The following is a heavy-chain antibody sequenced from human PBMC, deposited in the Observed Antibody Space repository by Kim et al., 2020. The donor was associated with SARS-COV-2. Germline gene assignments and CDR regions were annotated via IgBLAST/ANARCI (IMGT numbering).Heavy chain of an antibody. Sequence: GGSLRLSCAASGFTFSSYAMSWVRQAPGKGLEWVSAISGSGGSTYYADSVKGRFTISRDNSKNTLYLQMNSLRAEDTAVYYCAKWIQDIVVVPAANYYYGMDVWGQGTTVTVSS. J-gene: IGHJ6*02. D-gene: IGHD2-2*01. CDR2: ISGSGGST. CDR3: AKWIQDIVVVPAANYYYGMDV. V-gene: IGHV3-23*01. CDR1: GFTFSSYA.